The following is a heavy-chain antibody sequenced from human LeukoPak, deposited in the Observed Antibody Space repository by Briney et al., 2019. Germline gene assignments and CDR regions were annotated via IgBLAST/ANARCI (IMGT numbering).Heavy chain of an antibody. CDR1: GGSISSSSYY. Sequence: PSETLSLTCTVSGGSISSSSYYWGWIRQPPGKGLEWIGSIYYSGSTYYNPSLKSRVTISVDTSKNQFSLKLSTVTAADTAVYYCARDPRPYYYDSSGIYWGQGTLVTVSS. J-gene: IGHJ4*02. CDR2: IYYSGST. V-gene: IGHV4-39*07. D-gene: IGHD3-22*01. CDR3: ARDPRPYYYDSSGIY.